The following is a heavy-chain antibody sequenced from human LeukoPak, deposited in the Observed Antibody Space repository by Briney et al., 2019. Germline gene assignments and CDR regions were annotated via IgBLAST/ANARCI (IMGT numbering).Heavy chain of an antibody. CDR2: ISGSGGST. D-gene: IGHD3-9*01. J-gene: IGHJ4*02. CDR1: GFTFSSYA. V-gene: IGHV3-23*01. Sequence: GGSLRLSCAAPGFTFSSYAMSWVRQAPGKGVEWVSAISGSGGSTYYADSVKGRFTISRDNSKNTLYLQMNSLSAEDTAVYYCAGYFDWLSPFDYWGQGTLVTVSS. CDR3: AGYFDWLSPFDY.